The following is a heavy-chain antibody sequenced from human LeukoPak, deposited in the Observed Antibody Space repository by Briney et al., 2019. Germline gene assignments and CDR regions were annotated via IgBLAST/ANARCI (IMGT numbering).Heavy chain of an antibody. CDR2: IYYSGST. CDR1: GGSISSYY. Sequence: SETLSLTCTVSGGSISSYYWSWIRQPPGKGLEWIGYIYYSGSTNYNPSLKSRVTISVDTSKNQFSLKLSSVTAVDPALYYCASSIIAALRPFDYWGQGTLVTVSS. J-gene: IGHJ4*02. V-gene: IGHV4-59*01. CDR3: ASSIIAALRPFDY. D-gene: IGHD6-6*01.